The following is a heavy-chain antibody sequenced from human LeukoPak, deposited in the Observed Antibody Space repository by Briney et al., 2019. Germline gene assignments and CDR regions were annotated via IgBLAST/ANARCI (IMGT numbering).Heavy chain of an antibody. CDR2: IYPGDSDT. Sequence: GESLKISCKGSGYRFSNYWIAWVRQMPGKGLEWMGIIYPGDSDTRYSPSFQGQVTISADKSISTAYLQWSSLKASDTATYYCARLAGTTDGNWFEPWGQGTLVTVSS. CDR3: ARLAGTTDGNWFEP. CDR1: GYRFSNYW. J-gene: IGHJ5*02. V-gene: IGHV5-51*01. D-gene: IGHD1-7*01.